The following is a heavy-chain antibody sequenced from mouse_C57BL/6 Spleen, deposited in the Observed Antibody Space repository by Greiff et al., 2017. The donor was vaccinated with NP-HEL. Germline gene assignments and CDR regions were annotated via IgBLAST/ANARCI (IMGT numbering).Heavy chain of an antibody. V-gene: IGHV1-72*01. CDR3: ARREWYDYDMYFDV. CDR1: GYTFTSYW. Sequence: VQLQQSGAELVKPGASVKLSCKASGYTFTSYWMHWVKQRPGRGLEWIGRIDPNGGGTKYNEKFKSKATLTVDKSSSTAYMQLSSLTSEDSAVYYGARREWYDYDMYFDVWGTGTTVTVSS. CDR2: IDPNGGGT. D-gene: IGHD2-4*01. J-gene: IGHJ1*03.